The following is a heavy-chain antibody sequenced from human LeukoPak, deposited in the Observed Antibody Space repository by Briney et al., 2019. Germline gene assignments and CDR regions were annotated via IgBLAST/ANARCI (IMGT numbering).Heavy chain of an antibody. J-gene: IGHJ4*02. V-gene: IGHV4-39*01. D-gene: IGHD3-10*01. Sequence: SETLSLTCTVSGASISISSYHSGWIRLPPGKGLEWIGNLYYSGSTYYNPSLKSRVTISVDRSKNQFSLKLNSVTAADTAVYYCARRHDGEFDYWGQGTLVTVSS. CDR2: LYYSGST. CDR1: GASISISSYH. CDR3: ARRHDGEFDY.